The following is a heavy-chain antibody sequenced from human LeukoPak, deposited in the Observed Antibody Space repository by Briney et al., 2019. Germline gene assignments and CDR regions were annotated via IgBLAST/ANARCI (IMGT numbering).Heavy chain of an antibody. J-gene: IGHJ5*02. CDR1: GFTFSSYA. D-gene: IGHD2-15*01. V-gene: IGHV3-30-3*01. CDR2: ISYDGSNK. CDR3: ARDPVVVVAAPNWFDP. Sequence: QAGGSLRLSCTASGFTFSSYAMHWVRQAPGKGLEWVAVISYDGSNKYYADSVKGRFTISRDNSKNTLYLQMNSLRAEDTAVYYCARDPVVVVAAPNWFDPWGQGTLVTVSS.